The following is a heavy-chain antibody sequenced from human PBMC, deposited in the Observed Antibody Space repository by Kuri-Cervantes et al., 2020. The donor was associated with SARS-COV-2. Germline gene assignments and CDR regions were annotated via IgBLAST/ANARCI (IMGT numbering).Heavy chain of an antibody. V-gene: IGHV1-46*01. CDR3: ARASNIVCARGGSCYYYHGMDV. CDR1: GYTFTSYD. J-gene: IGHJ6*02. D-gene: IGHD2-15*01. CDR2: INPSGGST. Sequence: ASVKVSCKASGYTFTSYDINWVRQATGQGLEWMGIINPSGGSTSYAQKFQGRVTMTRDTSTSTVYMELSSLRSEDTAVYYCARASNIVCARGGSCYYYHGMDVWGQGTTVTVSS.